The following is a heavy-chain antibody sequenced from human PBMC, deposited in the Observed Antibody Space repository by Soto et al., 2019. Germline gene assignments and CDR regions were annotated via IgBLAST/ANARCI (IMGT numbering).Heavy chain of an antibody. J-gene: IGHJ2*01. Sequence: EVQVLESGGGLVQPGGSLRLSCAASGFSFSSYAMTWVRQAPGKGLEWVSSISGSGGTTYYADSVKVRVTISRDTSKNTLYLHMNSLRAEDTALDYCAKDYRRQWLCWYFDLWGRCTLVTVSS. D-gene: IGHD6-19*01. CDR2: ISGSGGTT. CDR3: AKDYRRQWLCWYFDL. V-gene: IGHV3-23*01. CDR1: GFSFSSYA.